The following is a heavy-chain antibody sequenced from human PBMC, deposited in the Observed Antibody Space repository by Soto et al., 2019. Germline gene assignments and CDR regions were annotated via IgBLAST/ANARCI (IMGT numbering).Heavy chain of an antibody. V-gene: IGHV3-11*01. Sequence: GRSLRLPWAASGLISSDGAILLCRLALGKGMEWISYISGNGEIIQYAASARGRFTISRDNAENSVYLEMDSLRAEDTALYYCARHPERIAQIGWFDPWGQGTLVTVSS. J-gene: IGHJ5*02. CDR3: ARHPERIAQIGWFDP. CDR1: GLISSDGA. CDR2: ISGNGEII. D-gene: IGHD6-13*01.